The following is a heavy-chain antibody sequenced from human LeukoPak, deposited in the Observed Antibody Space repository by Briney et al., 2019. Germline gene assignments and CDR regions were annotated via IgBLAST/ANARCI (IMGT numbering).Heavy chain of an antibody. CDR2: IYYSGST. CDR3: ERVSRCSGGSCYSRNYYMDV. J-gene: IGHJ6*03. V-gene: IGHV4-39*07. CDR1: GGSISSSSYY. Sequence: PSETLSLTCTVSGGSISSSSYYWGWIRQPPGKGLEWIGSIYYSGSTYYNPSLKSRVTISVDTSKNQFSLKLSSVTAADTAVYYCERVSRCSGGSCYSRNYYMDVWGKGTTVTVSS. D-gene: IGHD2-15*01.